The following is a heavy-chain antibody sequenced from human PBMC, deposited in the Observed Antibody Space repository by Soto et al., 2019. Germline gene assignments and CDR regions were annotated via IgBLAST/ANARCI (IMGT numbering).Heavy chain of an antibody. D-gene: IGHD5-12*01. CDR1: GGSISSSSYY. V-gene: IGHV4-39*01. CDR2: IYYSGST. J-gene: IGHJ4*02. Sequence: SETLSLTCTVSGGSISSSSYYWGWIRQPPGKGLEWIGSIYYSGSTYYNPSLKSRVTISVDTSKNQFSLKLSSVTAADTAVYYCACGYSGYVYFDYWGQGTLVTVS. CDR3: ACGYSGYVYFDY.